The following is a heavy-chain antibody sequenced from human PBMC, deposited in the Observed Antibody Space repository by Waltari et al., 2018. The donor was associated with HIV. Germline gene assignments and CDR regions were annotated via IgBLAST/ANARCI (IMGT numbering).Heavy chain of an antibody. CDR1: GGSIRNYY. CDR3: ARDNSNHGLAY. Sequence: QVHLQESGPGLVKPSETLSLTCSVSGGSIRNYYWSWIRQPAGKGLEWIGRFSTSGSTNYNPALKSLVSMSVDTSKNQFSLKLSSVTAADTAVYYCARDNSNHGLAYWGQGTLVTVSS. D-gene: IGHD3-22*01. CDR2: FSTSGST. J-gene: IGHJ4*02. V-gene: IGHV4-4*07.